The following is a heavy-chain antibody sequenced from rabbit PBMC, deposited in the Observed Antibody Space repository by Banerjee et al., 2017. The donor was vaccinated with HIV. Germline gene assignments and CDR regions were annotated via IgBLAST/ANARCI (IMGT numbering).Heavy chain of an antibody. V-gene: IGHV1S40*01. Sequence: QSLEESGGDLVKPGASLTLTCTASGFSFSSSYWICWVRQAPGKGLEWIACVDAGSTSRTYYATWAKGRFILSKTSSTTVTLQMTSLTAADTATYFCAREDYAGYGFFNLWGQGTLVTVS. CDR3: AREDYAGYGFFNL. D-gene: IGHD7-1*01. CDR1: GFSFSSSYW. CDR2: VDAGSTSRT. J-gene: IGHJ4*01.